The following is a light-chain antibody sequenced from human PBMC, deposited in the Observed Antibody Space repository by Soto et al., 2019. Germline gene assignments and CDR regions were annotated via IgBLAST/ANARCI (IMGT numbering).Light chain of an antibody. V-gene: IGKV1-5*03. J-gene: IGKJ2*01. CDR2: EAS. CDR3: QQYNSYSPYT. Sequence: DIQMTQSPSTLSASVGDRVTITCRASQSISSWLAWYQQKPGKAPKLLIYEASSLESGVASRFSGSGSGTEFTLTISSLQPDDFATSYCQQYNSYSPYTFGRGTKLEIK. CDR1: QSISSW.